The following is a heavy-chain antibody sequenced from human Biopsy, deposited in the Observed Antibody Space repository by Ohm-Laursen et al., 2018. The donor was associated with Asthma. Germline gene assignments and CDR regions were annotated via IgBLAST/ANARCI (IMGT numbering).Heavy chain of an antibody. Sequence: SLRLSCAASGFTFGDYCMSWVRQVPGQGLEWVAVISYDGSNKYYADSVKGRFTISRDNSKNTLYLQMNSLRAEDTAVYYCASQSSGPDFWSGYYYFDFWGQGTLVTVSS. D-gene: IGHD3-3*01. CDR1: GFTFGDYC. CDR2: ISYDGSNK. J-gene: IGHJ4*02. CDR3: ASQSSGPDFWSGYYYFDF. V-gene: IGHV3-30*03.